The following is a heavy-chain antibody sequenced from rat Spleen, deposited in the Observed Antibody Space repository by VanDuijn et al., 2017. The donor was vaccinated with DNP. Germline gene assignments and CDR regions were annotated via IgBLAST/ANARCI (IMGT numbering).Heavy chain of an antibody. J-gene: IGHJ3*01. CDR1: GFTFSNYG. CDR2: ITNSGGST. D-gene: IGHD5-1*01. Sequence: EVQLVESGGGLVQPGRSLKLSCAASGFTFSNYGMAWVRQAPTKGLEWVASITNSGGSTYYRDSVKGRITISRDNAKSTLYLQMDSLRSEDTATYYCTTGTGRGFAYWGQGTLVTVSS. CDR3: TTGTGRGFAY. V-gene: IGHV5-27*01.